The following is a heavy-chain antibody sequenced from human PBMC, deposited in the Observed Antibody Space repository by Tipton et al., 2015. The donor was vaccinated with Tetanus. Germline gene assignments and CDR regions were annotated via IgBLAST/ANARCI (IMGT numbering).Heavy chain of an antibody. V-gene: IGHV3-9*01. CDR3: AKDVNWNLRYFQH. J-gene: IGHJ1*01. CDR1: GFTFDDYG. D-gene: IGHD1-1*01. Sequence: SLRLSCAASGFTFDDYGMHWVRQVPGKGLEWVSGVTWNSGVIAYADSVKGRLNMSRDNAKNSLYLQMNSLRVEDTAVYYCAKDVNWNLRYFQHWGQGTVVTVSS. CDR2: VTWNSGVI.